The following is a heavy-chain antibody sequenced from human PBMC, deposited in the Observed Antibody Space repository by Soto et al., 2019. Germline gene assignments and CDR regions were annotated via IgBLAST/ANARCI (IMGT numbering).Heavy chain of an antibody. CDR3: ATRNSNYEAYYYYYGMDV. V-gene: IGHV1-69*01. CDR2: IIPIFGTA. J-gene: IGHJ6*02. CDR1: GGTFSSYA. D-gene: IGHD4-4*01. Sequence: QVQLVQSGAEVKKPGSSVKVSCKASGGTFSSYAISWVRQAPGQGLEWMRGIIPIFGTANYAQKFQGRVTITADEATSTAYMELSSLRSEDTAVYYCATRNSNYEAYYYYYGMDVWGQGPRSPSP.